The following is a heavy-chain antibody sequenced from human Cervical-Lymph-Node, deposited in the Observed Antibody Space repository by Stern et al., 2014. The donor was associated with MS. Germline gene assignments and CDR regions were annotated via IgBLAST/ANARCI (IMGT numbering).Heavy chain of an antibody. CDR2: CDPDDAET. CDR1: GYSLTDLS. V-gene: IGHV1-24*01. D-gene: IGHD4-17*01. Sequence: VQLVQSGAELKKPGASLKVSCKVSGYSLTDLSMHWVRQPPGKGLEWMGGCDPDDAETIDAQQFQGRLTMAEDTSADTAYMELSSLRSEDTAVYYCVRYGDYVDAFDMWGQGTMVTVSS. CDR3: VRYGDYVDAFDM. J-gene: IGHJ3*02.